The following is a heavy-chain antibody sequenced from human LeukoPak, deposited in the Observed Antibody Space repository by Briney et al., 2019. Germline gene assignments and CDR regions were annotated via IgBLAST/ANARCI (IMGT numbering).Heavy chain of an antibody. CDR1: GFSFSNFA. CDR2: VNINGGST. CDR3: ARTFGNNYGDY. D-gene: IGHD5-18*01. Sequence: PGGSLRLSCSASGFSFSNFAMHWVRQAPGKGLEYVSGVNINGGSTYYADSVKGRFTISRDNSKNTLYLQMHSLRPEDTAVYYCARTFGNNYGDYWGHGTLVTVSS. J-gene: IGHJ4*01. V-gene: IGHV3-64D*06.